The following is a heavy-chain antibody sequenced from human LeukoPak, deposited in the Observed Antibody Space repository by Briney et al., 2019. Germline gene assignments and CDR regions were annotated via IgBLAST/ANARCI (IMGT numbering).Heavy chain of an antibody. J-gene: IGHJ4*02. CDR1: GYTFSDSY. D-gene: IGHD3-10*01. CDR2: ISPNNGDT. CDR3: VRSPIGASAY. Sequence: ASAKVSCKPSGYTFSDSYIQWVRQAPGVGLQWMGWISPNNGDTNYAEDFQGRVTMTRDTSIRTAYMELSRLTLNDTAVYYCVRSPIGASAYWGRGTLVTVSS. V-gene: IGHV1-2*02.